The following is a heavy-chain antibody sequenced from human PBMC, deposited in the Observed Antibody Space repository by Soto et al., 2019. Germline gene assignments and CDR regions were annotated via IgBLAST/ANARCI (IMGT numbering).Heavy chain of an antibody. Sequence: QLQLQESGPGLVKPSETLSLTCTVSGGSISSSSYYWGWIRQPPGKGLEWIGSIYYSGSTYYNPSRKSRVTISVDTSKNQFSLKLSSVTAADTAVYYCARANYGDYDWYFDLWGRGTLVTVSS. CDR3: ARANYGDYDWYFDL. D-gene: IGHD4-17*01. CDR1: GGSISSSSYY. CDR2: IYYSGST. J-gene: IGHJ2*01. V-gene: IGHV4-39*01.